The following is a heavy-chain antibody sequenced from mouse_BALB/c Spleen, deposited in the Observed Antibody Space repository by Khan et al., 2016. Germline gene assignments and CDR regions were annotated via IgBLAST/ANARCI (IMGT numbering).Heavy chain of an antibody. J-gene: IGHJ4*01. Sequence: LQLKESGPGLVAPSQSLSITCTVSGFSIIAYGVNWVRQPPGKGLEWLGMIWGDGSTDYNSALKSRLNITKDNSKSQVFLKMNSLQTDDTAKYYCARGGWGYYAMDYWGQGTSVTVSS. D-gene: IGHD1-1*02. CDR3: ARGGWGYYAMDY. CDR2: IWGDGST. V-gene: IGHV2-6-7*01. CDR1: GFSIIAYG.